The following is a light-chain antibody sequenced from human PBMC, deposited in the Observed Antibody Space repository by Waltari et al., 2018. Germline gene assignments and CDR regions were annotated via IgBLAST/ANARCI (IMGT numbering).Light chain of an antibody. CDR2: EGS. V-gene: IGLV2-23*01. Sequence: QSALTPPAPVSGAPGQSIPLPCPGTRRDFGGFNLVSWYQQHAGKAPKLMISEGSERPSGVSNRFSGSKSGNTASLTISGLQAEDEADYYCCSYAGSKTWVFGGGTKLTVL. CDR3: CSYAGSKTWV. CDR1: RRDFGGFNL. J-gene: IGLJ3*02.